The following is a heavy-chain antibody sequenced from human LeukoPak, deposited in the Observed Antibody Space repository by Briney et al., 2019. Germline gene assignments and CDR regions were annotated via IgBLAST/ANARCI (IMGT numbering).Heavy chain of an antibody. V-gene: IGHV4-34*01. J-gene: IGHJ6*02. Sequence: SETLSLTCAVYGGSFSGYYWSWIRQPPGKGLEWIGEINHSGSTNYNPSLKSRVTISVDTSKNQFSLKLSSVTAADTAVYYCARESFGGWFGELYSGPYYYCGMDVWGQGTTVTVSS. CDR2: INHSGST. CDR1: GGSFSGYY. CDR3: ARESFGGWFGELYSGPYYYCGMDV. D-gene: IGHD3-10*01.